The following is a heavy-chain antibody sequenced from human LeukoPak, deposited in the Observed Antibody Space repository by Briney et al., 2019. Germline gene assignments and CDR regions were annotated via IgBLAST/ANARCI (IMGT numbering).Heavy chain of an antibody. CDR2: ISGSGGST. D-gene: IGHD4/OR15-4a*01. J-gene: IGHJ4*02. Sequence: GGSLRLSCVASGFTFSSYAMSWVRQGLGKGLEWVSAISGSGGSTYYADSVKGRFTISRDNSKNTLYLQMNSLRAEDTAVYYCARRAGAYSHPYDYWGQGTLVTVSS. CDR3: ARRAGAYSHPYDY. V-gene: IGHV3-23*01. CDR1: GFTFSSYA.